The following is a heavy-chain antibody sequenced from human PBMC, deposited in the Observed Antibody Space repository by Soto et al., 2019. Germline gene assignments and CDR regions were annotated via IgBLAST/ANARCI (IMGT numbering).Heavy chain of an antibody. D-gene: IGHD6-6*01. Sequence: GGSLRLSCAASWFTFSSYSMNWVRQAPGKGLEWVSYISSSSSTIYYADSVKGRFTISRDNAKNSLYLQMNSLRDEDTAVYYCARPEYSSSSYGMDVWGQGTTVTVSS. CDR1: WFTFSSYS. CDR3: ARPEYSSSSYGMDV. J-gene: IGHJ6*02. V-gene: IGHV3-48*02. CDR2: ISSSSSTI.